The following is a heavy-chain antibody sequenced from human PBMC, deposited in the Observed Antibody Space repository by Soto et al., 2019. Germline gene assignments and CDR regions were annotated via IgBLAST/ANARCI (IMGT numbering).Heavy chain of an antibody. CDR1: GFTFSSYA. CDR2: ISGSGGST. J-gene: IGHJ6*02. CDR3: AKGKRITMVRGVRGMDV. V-gene: IGHV3-23*01. D-gene: IGHD3-10*01. Sequence: EVQLLESGGGLVQPGGSLRLSCAASGFTFSSYAMSWVRQAPGKGLEWVSAISGSGGSTYYADSVKGRFTISRDNSKNTLYLQMNRLRAEDTAVYYCAKGKRITMVRGVRGMDVWGQGTTVTVSS.